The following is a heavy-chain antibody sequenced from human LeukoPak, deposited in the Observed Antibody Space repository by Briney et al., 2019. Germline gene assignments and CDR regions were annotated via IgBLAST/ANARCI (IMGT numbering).Heavy chain of an antibody. J-gene: IGHJ6*02. CDR2: IYYSGST. D-gene: IGHD3-10*01. Sequence: SETLSLTCTVSGGSISTYYWSWIRQPPGKGLEWIGYIYYSGSTNYNPSLKSRVTISVDTSKNQFSLKLSSVTAADTAVYYCARATMVRGVPLYYYYGMDVWGQGTTVTVSS. V-gene: IGHV4-59*08. CDR1: GGSISTYY. CDR3: ARATMVRGVPLYYYYGMDV.